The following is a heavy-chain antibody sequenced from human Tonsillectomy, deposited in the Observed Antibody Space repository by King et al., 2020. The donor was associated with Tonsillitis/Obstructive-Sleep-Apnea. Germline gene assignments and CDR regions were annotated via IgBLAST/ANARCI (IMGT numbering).Heavy chain of an antibody. J-gene: IGHJ4*02. CDR2: IYPGDSDT. D-gene: IGHD2-2*01. Sequence: VQLVQSGAEVKKPGESLKLSCKGSGYRFTSYWIGWVRQMPGKGLEWMGIIYPGDSDTRYSPSFQGQVTISADKSISTAYLQWSSLKASDTAMYYCARAGYCSTTSCYAFDCWGQGTLVTVSS. CDR1: GYRFTSYW. V-gene: IGHV5-51*01. CDR3: ARAGYCSTTSCYAFDC.